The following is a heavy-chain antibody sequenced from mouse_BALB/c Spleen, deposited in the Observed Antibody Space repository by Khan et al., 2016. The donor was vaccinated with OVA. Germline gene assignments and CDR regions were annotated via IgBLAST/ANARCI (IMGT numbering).Heavy chain of an antibody. CDR3: ARPSYDPRDFEV. Sequence: EVELVESGAELVKPGASVKLSCTASGFNIKDTYLHWVKQRPEQGLEWIGRIAPANGNTQYDPKFQGKAAITSDTSSNPTYLQLNSLTSEDTAVYYCARPSYDPRDFEVWGAGTTVTVSS. V-gene: IGHV14-3*02. J-gene: IGHJ1*01. D-gene: IGHD2-3*01. CDR2: IAPANGNT. CDR1: GFNIKDTY.